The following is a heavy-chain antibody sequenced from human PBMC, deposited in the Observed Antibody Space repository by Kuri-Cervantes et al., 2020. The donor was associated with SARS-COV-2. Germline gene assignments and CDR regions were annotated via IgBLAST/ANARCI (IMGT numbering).Heavy chain of an antibody. CDR2: ISGSGGSI. V-gene: IGHV3-23*01. Sequence: GESLKISCAASGFTFSSHTMSWVRQAPGKGLEWVSSISGSGGSIYYADSVKGRFSIYRGDSKQTLYLQMNSLRAEDTAVYYCARDSGFPVVYANNDYWGQGTLVTVSS. CDR1: GFTFSSHT. J-gene: IGHJ4*02. D-gene: IGHD2-8*02. CDR3: ARDSGFPVVYANNDY.